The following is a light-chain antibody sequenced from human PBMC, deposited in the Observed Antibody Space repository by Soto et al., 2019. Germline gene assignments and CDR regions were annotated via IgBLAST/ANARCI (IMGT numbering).Light chain of an antibody. CDR1: QSISSNY. CDR2: GAS. V-gene: IGKV3-20*01. Sequence: EIVLTQSPGTLSVSPGERATLSCRASQSISSNYLAWYQQKPGQAPSLLIYGASSRATGIPDRFSGSGSGTDFTLTISSLEPEHSAIYYCQQYGSWTFGQGTKVEIK. J-gene: IGKJ1*01. CDR3: QQYGSWT.